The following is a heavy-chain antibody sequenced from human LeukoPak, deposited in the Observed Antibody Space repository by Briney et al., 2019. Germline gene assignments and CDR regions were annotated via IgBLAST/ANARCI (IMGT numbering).Heavy chain of an antibody. D-gene: IGHD3-10*01. V-gene: IGHV4-34*01. CDR2: INHSGST. Sequence: SETLSLTCAVYGGSFSGYYWSWIRQPPGKGLEWIGEINHSGSTNYNPSLKSRVTISVDTSKNQFSLKLSSVTAADTAVYYCAVRGVIGPFDYWGQGTLVTVSS. CDR3: AVRGVIGPFDY. CDR1: GGSFSGYY. J-gene: IGHJ4*02.